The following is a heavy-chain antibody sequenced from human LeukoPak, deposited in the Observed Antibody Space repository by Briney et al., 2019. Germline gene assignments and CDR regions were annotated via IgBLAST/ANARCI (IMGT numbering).Heavy chain of an antibody. CDR3: ARGSMVRGVIIVYYFDY. D-gene: IGHD3-10*01. J-gene: IGHJ4*02. Sequence: GGSLRLSCAASGFTFSSYGMHWVRQAPGKGLEWVAVMWYDGSNKYYADSVKGRFTISRDNSKNTLYLQMNSLRAEDTAVYYCARGSMVRGVIIVYYFDYWGQGTLVTVSS. V-gene: IGHV3-33*01. CDR1: GFTFSSYG. CDR2: MWYDGSNK.